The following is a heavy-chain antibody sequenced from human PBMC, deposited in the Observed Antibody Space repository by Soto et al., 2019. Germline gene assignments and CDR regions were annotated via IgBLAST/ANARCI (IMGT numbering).Heavy chain of an antibody. J-gene: IGHJ4*02. CDR2: ISTNGGST. Sequence: GGSLRLSCAASGFTFSSYPMNWVRQAPGKGLEWVSTISTNGGSTHYADSVKGRFTISRDNSKNTQYLQMSSLRADDTAVYYCVKGEYYYDSSGYYPFDYWGQGTLVTVSS. D-gene: IGHD3-22*01. CDR3: VKGEYYYDSSGYYPFDY. CDR1: GFTFSSYP. V-gene: IGHV3-64D*06.